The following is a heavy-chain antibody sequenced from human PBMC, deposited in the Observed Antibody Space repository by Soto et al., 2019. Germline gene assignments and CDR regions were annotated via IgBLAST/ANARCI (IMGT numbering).Heavy chain of an antibody. CDR1: DESFSGYI. Sequence: QVQLQQSGAGLLKPSETLSLTCAVYDESFSGYIWTWIRQTPGKGLQWIGQINHSGSASYNPSLKSRVPISAHTSNSQFSLELSSVTAADTAVYYCARGLITGSHYSGGWYYFDSWGQGTQVTVSS. CDR3: ARGLITGSHYSGGWYYFDS. CDR2: INHSGSA. D-gene: IGHD6-19*01. V-gene: IGHV4-34*01. J-gene: IGHJ4*02.